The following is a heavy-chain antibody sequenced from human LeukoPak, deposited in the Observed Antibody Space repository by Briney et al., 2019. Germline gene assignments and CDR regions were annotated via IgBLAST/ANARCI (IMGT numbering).Heavy chain of an antibody. J-gene: IGHJ4*02. D-gene: IGHD2-15*01. CDR3: AKDSCSGGSCYSNY. CDR1: GFTFSSYG. Sequence: GGSLRLSCAASGFTFSSYGMHWVRQAPGKGLEWVAFIRHDGSNKYYADSVKGRFTISRDNSKNTLYLQMNSLRAEDTAVYYCAKDSCSGGSCYSNYWGQGTLVTVSS. CDR2: IRHDGSNK. V-gene: IGHV3-30*02.